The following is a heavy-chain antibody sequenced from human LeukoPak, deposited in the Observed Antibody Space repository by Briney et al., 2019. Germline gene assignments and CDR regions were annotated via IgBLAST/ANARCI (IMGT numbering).Heavy chain of an antibody. CDR3: ARDGTPIYSNGWVYMDV. V-gene: IGHV3-48*03. CDR1: GFSFSSYE. D-gene: IGHD6-25*01. CDR2: ISASGTLT. J-gene: IGHJ6*04. Sequence: GGSLRLSCAASGFSFSSYEMNWVRQAPGKGLEWLSYISASGTLTHYADSVEGRFTISRDNAKNSLYLQMSNLRGEDTALYYCARDGTPIYSNGWVYMDVWGKGTTVTISS.